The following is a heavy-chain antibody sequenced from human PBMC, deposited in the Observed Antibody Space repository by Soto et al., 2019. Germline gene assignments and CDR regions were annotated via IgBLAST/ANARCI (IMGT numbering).Heavy chain of an antibody. CDR1: CASLSRYY. J-gene: IGHJ3*02. Sequence: SETLSLTCFVSCASLSRYYWTWIRKSAGKGLEWIGRISTSGSTNYNPSLKSRVTMSVDTSKNQFSMKLSSVAAADTAVYYCAAYSSTLGTFDIWGQGTKVT. CDR2: ISTSGST. D-gene: IGHD6-13*01. V-gene: IGHV4-4*07. CDR3: AAYSSTLGTFDI.